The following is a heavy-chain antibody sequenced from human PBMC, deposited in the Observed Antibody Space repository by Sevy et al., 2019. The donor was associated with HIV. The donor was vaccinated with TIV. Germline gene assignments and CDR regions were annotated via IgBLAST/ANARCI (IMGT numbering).Heavy chain of an antibody. CDR3: TRGNYVPPYYFDY. CDR2: IRSKAYGGTT. V-gene: IGHV3-49*04. Sequence: GESLKISCTASGFTFGDYAMSWVRQAPGKGLEWVGFIRSKAYGGTTEYAASVKGRFTISRDDSKSIAYLQMNSLKTEDTAVYYCTRGNYVPPYYFDYWGQGTLVTVSS. J-gene: IGHJ4*02. CDR1: GFTFGDYA. D-gene: IGHD1-7*01.